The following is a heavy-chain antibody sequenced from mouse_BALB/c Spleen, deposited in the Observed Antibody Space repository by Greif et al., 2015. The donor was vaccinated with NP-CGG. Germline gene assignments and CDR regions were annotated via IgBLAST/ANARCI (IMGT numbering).Heavy chain of an antibody. Sequence: EVQGVESGPGLVKPSQSLSLTCTVTGYSITSDYAWNWIRQFPGNKLEWMGYISYSGSTSYNPFLKSRISITRDTSKNQFFLQLNSVTTEDTATYYCARFYGNYRYFDVWGAGTTVTVSS. D-gene: IGHD2-1*01. J-gene: IGHJ1*01. CDR3: ARFYGNYRYFDV. CDR1: GYSITSDYA. CDR2: ISYSGST. V-gene: IGHV3-2*02.